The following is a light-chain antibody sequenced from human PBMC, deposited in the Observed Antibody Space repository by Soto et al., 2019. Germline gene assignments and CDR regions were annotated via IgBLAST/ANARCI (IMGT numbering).Light chain of an antibody. V-gene: IGLV2-11*01. J-gene: IGLJ2*01. CDR3: CSYAGSYTAL. CDR1: SSDVGGYNY. CDR2: DVS. Sequence: QSVRTQPRSVSGSPGQSVTISCTGTSSDVGGYNYVSWYQQHPGKAPKLMIYDVSKRPSGVPDRFSGSKSGNTASLTISGLQAEDEADYYCCSYAGSYTALFGGGTKVTVL.